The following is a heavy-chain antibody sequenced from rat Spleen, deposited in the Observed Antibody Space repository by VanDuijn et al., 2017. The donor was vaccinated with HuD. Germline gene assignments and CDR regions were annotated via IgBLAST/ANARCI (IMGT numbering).Heavy chain of an antibody. CDR2: ISSGGHT. Sequence: QVRLKESGPGLMQPSQTLSLTCTVSGFSLTSNAVSWVRQPPGKGLEWIATISSGGHTYYNSALKSRLNISRDTSKSQVLLKMNSLQTEDTAIYYCTRGPFYGYTYGYFDYWGQGVMITASS. CDR3: TRGPFYGYTYGYFDY. J-gene: IGHJ2*01. CDR1: GFSLTSNA. D-gene: IGHD1-6*01. V-gene: IGHV2S12*01.